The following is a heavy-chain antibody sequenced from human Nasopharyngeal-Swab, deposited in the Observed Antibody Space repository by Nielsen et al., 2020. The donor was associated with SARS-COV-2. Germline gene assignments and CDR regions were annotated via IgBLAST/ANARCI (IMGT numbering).Heavy chain of an antibody. CDR3: AKQYYYDSSGYDPRSYYFDY. Sequence: SETLSLTCTVSGGSISSSSYYWGWIRQPPGKGLEWIGSIYYSGSTYYNPSLKSRVTISVDTSKNQFSLKLSSVTAADTAVYYCAKQYYYDSSGYDPRSYYFDYWGQGTLVTVSS. V-gene: IGHV4-39*01. CDR1: GGSISSSSYY. CDR2: IYYSGST. D-gene: IGHD3-22*01. J-gene: IGHJ4*02.